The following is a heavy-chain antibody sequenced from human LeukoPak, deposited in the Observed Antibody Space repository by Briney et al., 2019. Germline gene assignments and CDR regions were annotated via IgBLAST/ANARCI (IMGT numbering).Heavy chain of an antibody. CDR3: ARGGGDWNYSLLGY. CDR1: GGTFSSYA. Sequence: ASVKVSCKASGGTFSSYAISWVRQAPGQGLEWMGGIIPIFGTANYAQKFQGRVTITTDESTSTAYMELSSLRSEDTAVYYCARGGGDWNYSLLGYWGQGTLVTVSS. J-gene: IGHJ4*02. D-gene: IGHD1-7*01. CDR2: IIPIFGTA. V-gene: IGHV1-69*05.